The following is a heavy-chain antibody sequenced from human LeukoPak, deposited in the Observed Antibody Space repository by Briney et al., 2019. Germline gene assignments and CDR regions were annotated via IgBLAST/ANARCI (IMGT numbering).Heavy chain of an antibody. D-gene: IGHD3-10*01. Sequence: SQTLSLTCTVSGGSISSGSYYWSWIRQPAGKGLEWIGRIYTSGSTNYNPSLKSRVTISVDTSKNQFSLKLSSVTAADTAVYYCAREFSAYGSGSYYNVYYYYYYVDVWGKGTTVTVSS. CDR2: IYTSGST. CDR3: AREFSAYGSGSYYNVYYYYYYVDV. J-gene: IGHJ6*03. V-gene: IGHV4-61*02. CDR1: GGSISSGSYY.